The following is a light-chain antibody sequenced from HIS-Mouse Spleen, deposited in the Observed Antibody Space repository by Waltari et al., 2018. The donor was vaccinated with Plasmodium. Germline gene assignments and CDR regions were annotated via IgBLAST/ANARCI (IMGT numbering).Light chain of an antibody. V-gene: IGKV1-5*03. CDR1: QSISSR. Sequence: DIQMTQSPSTPPASVGDRVTITCRASQSISSRLAWYQQKPGKAPKLLIYKASSSESGVPSRFSGSGSGTEFTLTISSLQSDDFATYYCQQYNSYSLTFGQGTKVEIK. CDR2: KAS. J-gene: IGKJ1*01. CDR3: QQYNSYSLT.